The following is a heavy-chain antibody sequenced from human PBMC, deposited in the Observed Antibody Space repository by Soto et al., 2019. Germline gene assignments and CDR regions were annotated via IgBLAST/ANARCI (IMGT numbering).Heavy chain of an antibody. D-gene: IGHD2-8*01. CDR2: ISRSGTTT. CDR1: GFTFTDYY. V-gene: IGHV3-11*01. CDR3: ARGGRLMVYGELED. J-gene: IGHJ6*02. Sequence: GGSLRLSCVTSGFTFTDYYMTWVRLAPGKGLEWISYISRSGTTTFGADSLQGRFTISRDNAKNSLYLQISSLMIEARDVYFCARGGRLMVYGELEDWGQGTTVTVSS.